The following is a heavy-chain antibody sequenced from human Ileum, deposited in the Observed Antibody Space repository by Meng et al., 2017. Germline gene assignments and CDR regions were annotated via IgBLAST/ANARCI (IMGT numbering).Heavy chain of an antibody. D-gene: IGHD3-22*01. CDR3: AREIYDSSGYYVDY. Sequence: VQLREARPGLVMPSETLARLSAVYSWSFSGFHWSPRRQPTGNGLEWIGEISHSGKIHYSPALKCRVIILLNTSKSQFSLRLTSVAAADTAVYYCAREIYDSSGYYVDYWGQGTLVTVSS. CDR2: ISHSGKI. CDR1: SWSFSGFH. V-gene: IGHV4-34*10. J-gene: IGHJ4*01.